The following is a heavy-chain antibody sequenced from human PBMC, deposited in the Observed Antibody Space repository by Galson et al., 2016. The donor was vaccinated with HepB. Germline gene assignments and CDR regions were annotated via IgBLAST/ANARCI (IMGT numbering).Heavy chain of an antibody. CDR3: ARHEGRWGIGFDY. CDR1: GGSISSSSYY. V-gene: IGHV4-39*01. J-gene: IGHJ4*02. Sequence: SETLSLTCTVSGGSISSSSYYWGWIRQPPGKGLEWIGNIFYSGSTYYNPSLKSRVTISVDTYKNQFSLKLSSVTAADTAVYYCARHEGRWGIGFDYWGQGTLVTVSS. D-gene: IGHD6-13*01. CDR2: IFYSGST.